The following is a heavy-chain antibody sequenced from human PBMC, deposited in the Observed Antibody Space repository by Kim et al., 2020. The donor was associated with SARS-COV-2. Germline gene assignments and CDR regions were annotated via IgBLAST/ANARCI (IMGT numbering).Heavy chain of an antibody. CDR1: GFTFSSYA. CDR3: AKDLSSSWYDYYYYYGMDV. J-gene: IGHJ6*02. Sequence: GGSLRLSCAASGFTFSSYAMSWVRPAPGKGLEWVSATSGSGGSTYYADSVKGRFTIYRDNSKNTVYLQMDSLRAEDTAVYYCAKDLSSSWYDYYYYYGMDVWGQGTTVTVSS. CDR2: TSGSGGST. D-gene: IGHD6-13*01. V-gene: IGHV3-23*01.